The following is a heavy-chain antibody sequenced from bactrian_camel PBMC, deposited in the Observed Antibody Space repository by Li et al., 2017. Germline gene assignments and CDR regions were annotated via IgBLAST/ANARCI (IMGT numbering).Heavy chain of an antibody. J-gene: IGHJ4*01. V-gene: IGHV3S53*01. D-gene: IGHD2*01. Sequence: LVESGGGSVQAGGSLNLSCAVSGRIDLTYCMGWFRQAPGKEREGVAAIDGDGMSNYADSVKGRFIISKDNAKNTVYLQMNSLNPDDTAMYYCAADEFRRALRTGRSGSYCSLSRPDWEYWGQGTQVTVS. CDR2: IDGDGMS. CDR1: GRIDLTYC. CDR3: AADEFRRALRTGRSGSYCSLSRPDWEY.